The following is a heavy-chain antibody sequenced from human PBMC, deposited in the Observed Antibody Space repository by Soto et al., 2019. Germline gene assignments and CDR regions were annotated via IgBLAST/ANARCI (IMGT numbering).Heavy chain of an antibody. D-gene: IGHD6-6*01. V-gene: IGHV3-48*02. J-gene: IGHJ6*02. Sequence: EVQLVESGGGLVQPGGSLRVSCAASGFTFSTYSMNWVRQAPGKGLEWGSYMSSRSLTIYYTDSVKGRFTVSRDNAKNSLYLQMNSLRDEDTGVYYCARGGSSSDNGMDVWGQGTTVTVSS. CDR3: ARGGSSSDNGMDV. CDR2: MSSRSLTI. CDR1: GFTFSTYS.